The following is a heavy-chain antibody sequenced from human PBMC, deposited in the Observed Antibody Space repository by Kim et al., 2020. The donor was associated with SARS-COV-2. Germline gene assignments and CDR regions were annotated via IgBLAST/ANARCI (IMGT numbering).Heavy chain of an antibody. CDR1: GYTFTNYA. D-gene: IGHD3-22*01. Sequence: ASVKVSCKASGYTFTNYAMHCMRQAPGQRLEWMGWINAGNGNTKYSQKFQGRVTITRDTSASTAYMELSSLRSEDTAVYYCARAGVERHITLIVVGTLGLNWFDPWGQGTLVTVSS. CDR3: ARAGVERHITLIVVGTLGLNWFDP. CDR2: INAGNGNT. J-gene: IGHJ5*02. V-gene: IGHV1-3*01.